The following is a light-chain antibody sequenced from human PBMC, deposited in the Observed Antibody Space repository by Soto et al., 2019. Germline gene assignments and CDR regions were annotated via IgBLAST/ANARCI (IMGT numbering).Light chain of an antibody. CDR1: QSVSSNY. V-gene: IGKV3-20*01. CDR3: QQFGTSFQT. J-gene: IGKJ1*01. Sequence: EIVLTQSPGTLSLSPGERATLSCRASQSVSSNYLAWYQQKPGQAPRLLIYGVSSRATGIPDRFSGSGSGTDFTLTISRLEPEDFAVYYCQQFGTSFQTCGQGTKVEIK. CDR2: GVS.